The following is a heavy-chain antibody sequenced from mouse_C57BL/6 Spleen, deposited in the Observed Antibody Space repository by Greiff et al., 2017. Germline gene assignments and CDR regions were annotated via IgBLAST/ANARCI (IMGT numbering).Heavy chain of an antibody. CDR2: IYPGSGST. Sequence: QVQLQQPGAELVKPGASVKMSCKASGYTFTSYWITWVKQRPGQGLEWIGEIYPGSGSTNYNEKFKGKATLTVGTSSSTAYMQLSSLTSEDSAVYFCARSTGYLYYFDHGGQGTTLTVSS. V-gene: IGHV1-55*01. CDR1: GYTFTSYW. J-gene: IGHJ2*01. CDR3: ARSTGYLYYFDH. D-gene: IGHD3-2*02.